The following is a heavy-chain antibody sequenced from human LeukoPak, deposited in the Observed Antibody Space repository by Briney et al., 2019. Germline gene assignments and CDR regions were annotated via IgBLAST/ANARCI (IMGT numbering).Heavy chain of an antibody. V-gene: IGHV1-2*02. CDR3: ARDYYNTTGYYYGGL. J-gene: IGHJ4*02. CDR2: INPNSGDT. D-gene: IGHD3-22*01. Sequence: ASVKVSCKASGYTFTDYYMHWVRQAPGEGLEWMGWINPNSGDTGYGKKFQGRVTMTRDTAISTAYMELRILRSDDTAVYYCARDYYNTTGYYYGGLWGRGTLVTVSS. CDR1: GYTFTDYY.